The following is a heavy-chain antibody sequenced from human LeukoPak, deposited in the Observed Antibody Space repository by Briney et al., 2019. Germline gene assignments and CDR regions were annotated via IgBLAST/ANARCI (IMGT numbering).Heavy chain of an antibody. J-gene: IGHJ6*03. V-gene: IGHV1-2*02. D-gene: IGHD2-21*02. CDR3: ARELQRYYYYMGV. CDR1: GYTFTGYY. CDR2: INPNSGGT. Sequence: ASVKVSCKASGYTFTGYYMHWVRQAPGQGLEWMGWINPNSGGTNYAQKFQGRVTMTRDTSISTAYMELSRLRSDDTAVYYCARELQRYYYYMGVWGKGTTVTVSS.